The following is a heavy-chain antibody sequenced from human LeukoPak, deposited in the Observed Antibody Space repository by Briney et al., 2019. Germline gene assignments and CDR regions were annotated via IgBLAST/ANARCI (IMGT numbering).Heavy chain of an antibody. J-gene: IGHJ4*02. CDR2: IYTSGST. V-gene: IGHV4-4*07. Sequence: SETLSLTCTVSGGSISSYYWSWIRQPAGKGLEWIGRIYTSGSTNYNPSLKSRVTISVDTSKNQLSLKLSSVTAADTAVYYCARHTAMAFWFGYWGQGTLVTVSS. CDR3: ARHTAMAFWFGY. D-gene: IGHD5-18*01. CDR1: GGSISSYY.